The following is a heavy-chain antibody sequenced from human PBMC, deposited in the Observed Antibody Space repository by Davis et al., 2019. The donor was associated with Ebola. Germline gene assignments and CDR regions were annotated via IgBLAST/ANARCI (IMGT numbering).Heavy chain of an antibody. D-gene: IGHD6-19*01. Sequence: GESLKISCAASGFTFSSYGMHWVRQAPGKGLEWVAVIWYDGSNKYYADSVKGRFTISRGNSKNTLYLQLNSLRAEDTAVYYCARVSISGCPDYWGQGTLVTVSS. J-gene: IGHJ4*02. CDR2: IWYDGSNK. V-gene: IGHV3-33*08. CDR3: ARVSISGCPDY. CDR1: GFTFSSYG.